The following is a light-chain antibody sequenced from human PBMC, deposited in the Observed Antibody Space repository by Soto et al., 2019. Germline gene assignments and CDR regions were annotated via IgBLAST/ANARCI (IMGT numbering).Light chain of an antibody. J-gene: IGKJ1*01. CDR3: QQYATSPWT. V-gene: IGKV3-20*01. CDR1: QSFSTSY. Sequence: IVLTQSPGTLSLSPGERATLSCRASQSFSTSYLAWYQQKPGQAPRLLIFAASSRASGIPDRFSGSGSGTDFTLTIDRLGPEDFAVYYCQQYATSPWTFGQGTKVDIK. CDR2: AAS.